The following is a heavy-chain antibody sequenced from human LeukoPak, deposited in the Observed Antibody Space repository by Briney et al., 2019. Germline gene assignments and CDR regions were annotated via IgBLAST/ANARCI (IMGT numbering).Heavy chain of an antibody. D-gene: IGHD5-24*01. Sequence: GGSLRLSCAASGFTFSSYSMNWVRQAPGKGLVWVSSTNSDGSSTGYTDSVKGRFTVSRDNAKNTLYLQMNSLRAEDTAVYHCARARWYSSDYWGQGTLVTVSS. CDR1: GFTFSSYS. J-gene: IGHJ4*02. CDR3: ARARWYSSDY. CDR2: TNSDGSST. V-gene: IGHV3-74*01.